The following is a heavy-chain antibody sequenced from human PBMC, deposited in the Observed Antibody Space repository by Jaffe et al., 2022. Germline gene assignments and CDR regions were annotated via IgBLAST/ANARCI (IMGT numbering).Heavy chain of an antibody. CDR1: GFTFSSYG. V-gene: IGHV3-30*02. D-gene: IGHD3-16*02. Sequence: QVQLVESGGGVVQPGGSLRLSCAASGFTFSSYGMHWVRQAPGKGLEWVAFIRYDGSNKYYADSVKGRFTISRDNSKNTLYLQMNSLRAEDTAVYYCAKVWATLGELSSKRYDAFDIWGQGTMVTVSS. CDR3: AKVWATLGELSSKRYDAFDI. J-gene: IGHJ3*02. CDR2: IRYDGSNK.